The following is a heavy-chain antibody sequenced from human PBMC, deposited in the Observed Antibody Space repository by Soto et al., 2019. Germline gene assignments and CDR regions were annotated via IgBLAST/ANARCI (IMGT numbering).Heavy chain of an antibody. CDR1: GDSVSTNSAT. J-gene: IGHJ4*02. D-gene: IGHD5-12*01. V-gene: IGHV6-1*01. CDR2: TYYRSKWEN. Sequence: PSQTLSLTCAISGDSVSTNSATWDWIRQSPSRGLEWLGRTYYRSKWENDYAVSMKGRITINPDTSNNQFSLQLNSVTPDDTAVYYCARSNIVATIFARTGWFDYWGQGTLVTVLL. CDR3: ARSNIVATIFARTGWFDY.